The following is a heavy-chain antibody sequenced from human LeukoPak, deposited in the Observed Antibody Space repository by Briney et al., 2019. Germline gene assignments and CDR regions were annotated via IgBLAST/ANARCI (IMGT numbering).Heavy chain of an antibody. CDR2: IYTSGST. J-gene: IGHJ3*02. Sequence: SETLSLTCTVSGGSISSGSYYWSRIRQPAGKGLEWIGRIYTSGSTNYNPSLKSRVTISVDTSKNQFSLELSSVTAADTAVYYCARLDPSWGAFDIWGQGTMVTVSS. CDR1: GGSISSGSYY. D-gene: IGHD2-2*03. CDR3: ARLDPSWGAFDI. V-gene: IGHV4-61*02.